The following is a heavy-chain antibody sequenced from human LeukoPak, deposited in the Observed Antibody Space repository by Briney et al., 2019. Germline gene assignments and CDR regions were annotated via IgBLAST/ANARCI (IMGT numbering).Heavy chain of an antibody. V-gene: IGHV4-39*07. CDR3: ARDLGYCSGGSCYDYYYYGMDV. CDR2: IYYSGST. J-gene: IGHJ6*02. CDR1: GGSISSSSYY. D-gene: IGHD2-15*01. Sequence: PSETLPLTCTVSGGSISSSSYYWGWIRQPPGKGLEWIGSIYYSGSTYYNPSLKSRVTISVDTSKNQFSLKLSSVTAADTAVYYCARDLGYCSGGSCYDYYYYGMDVWGQGTTVTVSS.